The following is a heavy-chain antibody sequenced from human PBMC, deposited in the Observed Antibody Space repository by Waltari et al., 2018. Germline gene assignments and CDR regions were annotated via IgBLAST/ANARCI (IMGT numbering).Heavy chain of an antibody. Sequence: EVQLVESGGGLIQPGGSLRLSCAASGFTVSSNYMSWVRQAPGKGLEWVSVIYSGGSTYDADAVKGRFTISRYNSKNTLYLQMNSLRAEDTAVYYCARGGYCGGDCYSDAFEIWGQGTMVTVSS. CDR3: ARGGYCGGDCYSDAFEI. V-gene: IGHV3-53*01. D-gene: IGHD2-21*02. J-gene: IGHJ3*02. CDR2: IYSGGST. CDR1: GFTVSSNY.